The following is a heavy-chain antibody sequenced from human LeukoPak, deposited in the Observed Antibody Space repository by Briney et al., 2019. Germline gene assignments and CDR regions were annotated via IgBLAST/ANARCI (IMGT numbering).Heavy chain of an antibody. CDR1: GFTFSNYR. J-gene: IGHJ4*02. Sequence: PGGYLRRYCAASGFTFSNYRMSWVRQAPGQGLEWVANIKEDGSEKYYVDSVKGRFTISRDNAKNSVYLQLNSLRVEDTAVYYCSRGLTVSDYWGQGTLVTVSS. D-gene: IGHD4-17*01. CDR3: SRGLTVSDY. V-gene: IGHV3-7*04. CDR2: IKEDGSEK.